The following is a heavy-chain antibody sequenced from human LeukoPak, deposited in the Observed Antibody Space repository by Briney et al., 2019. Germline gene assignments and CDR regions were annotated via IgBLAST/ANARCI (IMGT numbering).Heavy chain of an antibody. D-gene: IGHD5/OR15-5a*01. CDR1: GGSISSTAYY. J-gene: IGHJ6*03. V-gene: IGHV4-39*01. Sequence: SETLSLTCTVSGGSISSTAYYWDWIRQPPGKGLEWIGSIYYSETTYYNSSLKSRVTISLNTSKNQFSLRLSSVTAADTAVYYCARQVSDYYFYYIDVWGKGATVTVSS. CDR3: ARQVSDYYFYYIDV. CDR2: IYYSETT.